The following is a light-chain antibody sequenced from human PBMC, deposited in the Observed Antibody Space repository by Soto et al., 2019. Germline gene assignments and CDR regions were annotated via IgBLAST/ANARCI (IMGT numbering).Light chain of an antibody. Sequence: EIVLTQSPATLSLSPGEKATLACRASQSVKNYLACYQQKPGQAPRLLLYDASSRATGIPARFSGSGSETDFRLTISSLEPEDSSVHYCQQRRKWPPYPFGQSTGLEI. CDR1: QSVKNY. J-gene: IGKJ2*01. CDR3: QQRRKWPPYP. V-gene: IGKV3-11*01. CDR2: DAS.